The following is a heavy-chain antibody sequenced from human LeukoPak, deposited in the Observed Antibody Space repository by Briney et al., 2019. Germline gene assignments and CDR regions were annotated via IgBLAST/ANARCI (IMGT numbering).Heavy chain of an antibody. V-gene: IGHV4-59*01. CDR1: GGSITSYY. Sequence: SGPGLVKPSETLSLTCTVSGGSITSYYWSWIRQPPGKGLEWIGHIYSSGSANYNPSLESRVTRSVDTSKNQLSLRLSSVTPADTAVYYCAKCPLRGTEPDQWGQGTLVTVSS. D-gene: IGHD3-16*01. CDR3: AKCPLRGTEPDQ. CDR2: IYSSGSA. J-gene: IGHJ5*02.